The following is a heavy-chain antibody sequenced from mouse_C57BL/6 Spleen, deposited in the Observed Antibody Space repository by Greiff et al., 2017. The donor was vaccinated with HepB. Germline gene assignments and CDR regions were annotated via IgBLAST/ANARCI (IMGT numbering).Heavy chain of an antibody. D-gene: IGHD2-1*01. V-gene: IGHV6-3*01. CDR3: TFYYGNYEGAMDY. J-gene: IGHJ4*01. CDR1: GFTFSNYW. CDR2: IRLKSDNYAT. Sequence: EVKLVESGGGLVQPGGSMKLSCVASGFTFSNYWMNWVRQSPEKGLEWVAQIRLKSDNYATHYAESVKGRFTISRDDSKSSVYLQMNNLRAEDTGIYYCTFYYGNYEGAMDYWGQGTSVTVSS.